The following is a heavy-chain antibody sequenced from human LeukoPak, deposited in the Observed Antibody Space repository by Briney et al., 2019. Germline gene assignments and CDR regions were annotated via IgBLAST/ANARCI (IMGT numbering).Heavy chain of an antibody. J-gene: IGHJ5*02. D-gene: IGHD6-13*01. CDR3: ARETVLRSSSWYWFDP. Sequence: SETLSLTCTVSGGSISSYYWSWIRQPPGKGLEWIGYIYYSGSTNYNPSLKSRVTISVDTSKNQSSLRLSSVTAADTAVYYCARETVLRSSSWYWFDPWGQGTLVTVSS. V-gene: IGHV4-59*01. CDR2: IYYSGST. CDR1: GGSISSYY.